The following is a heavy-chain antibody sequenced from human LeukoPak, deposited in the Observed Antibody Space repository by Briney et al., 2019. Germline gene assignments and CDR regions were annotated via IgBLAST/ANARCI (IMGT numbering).Heavy chain of an antibody. D-gene: IGHD5-18*01. CDR1: GGTFSSYA. Sequence: SVKVSCKASGGTFSSYAISWVRQAPGQGLEWMGGIIPIFGTANYAQKFQGRVAITTDESTSTAYMELSSLRSEDTAVYYCARGYSYGYYYYYMDVWGKGTTVTVSS. CDR2: IIPIFGTA. CDR3: ARGYSYGYYYYYMDV. V-gene: IGHV1-69*05. J-gene: IGHJ6*03.